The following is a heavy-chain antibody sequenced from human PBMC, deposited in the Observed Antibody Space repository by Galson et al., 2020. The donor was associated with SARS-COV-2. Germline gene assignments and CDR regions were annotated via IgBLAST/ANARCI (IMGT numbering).Heavy chain of an antibody. Sequence: SETLSLTCTVSGGSISSGSYYWSWIRQPAGKGLEWIGRIYTSGSTNYNPSLKSRVTISVDTSKNQFSLKLSSVTAADTAVYYCARDRVVVVAATNYYYYGMDVWGQGTTVTVSS. D-gene: IGHD2-15*01. CDR3: ARDRVVVVAATNYYYYGMDV. V-gene: IGHV4-61*02. CDR2: IYTSGST. CDR1: GGSISSGSYY. J-gene: IGHJ6*02.